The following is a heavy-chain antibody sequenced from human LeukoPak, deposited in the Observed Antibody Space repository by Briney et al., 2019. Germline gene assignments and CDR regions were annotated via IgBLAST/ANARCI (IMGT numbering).Heavy chain of an antibody. CDR2: LSYDDTNE. D-gene: IGHD5-24*01. CDR1: EFIFSRYA. V-gene: IGHV3-30*04. Sequence: GGFLRLSCAASEFIFSRYAMHWVRQAPGKGLEWVAILSYDDTNEYYADSVAGRFTISRDNSKNTLYLQMNSLRPDDTAVYYCARDRRDGNNLAFHFDYWGQGTLVTVSS. CDR3: ARDRRDGNNLAFHFDY. J-gene: IGHJ4*02.